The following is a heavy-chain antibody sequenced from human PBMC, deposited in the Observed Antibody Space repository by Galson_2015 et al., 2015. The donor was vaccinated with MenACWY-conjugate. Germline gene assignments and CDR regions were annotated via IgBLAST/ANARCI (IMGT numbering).Heavy chain of an antibody. CDR3: ARRGPLNNGQEGGDDY. Sequence: SVKVSCKASGYRFTRYGISWVRQAPGQGLEWMAWIGAYNGDTRKAQKFQDRVSMTLETSTDTVYMELTSLRADDTAMYYCARRGPLNNGQEGGDDYWGQGALVAVAS. CDR1: GYRFTRYG. D-gene: IGHD3-10*01. V-gene: IGHV1-18*04. CDR2: IGAYNGDT. J-gene: IGHJ4*02.